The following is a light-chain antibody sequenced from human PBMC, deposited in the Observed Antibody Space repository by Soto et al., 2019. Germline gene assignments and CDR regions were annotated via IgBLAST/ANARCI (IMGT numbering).Light chain of an antibody. CDR3: QQYYSTPFT. CDR2: WAS. CDR1: QSVLHSSNNNDY. V-gene: IGKV4-1*01. Sequence: DIVMIQSPDSLAAFLDERATIYCKSSQSVLHSSNNNDYLAWYQQKPGQSPKLLIYWASSRESGIPDRFSGSGSATEFTLTNSGLKAEDVAVYYCQQYYSTPFTFGPGTKVDIK. J-gene: IGKJ3*01.